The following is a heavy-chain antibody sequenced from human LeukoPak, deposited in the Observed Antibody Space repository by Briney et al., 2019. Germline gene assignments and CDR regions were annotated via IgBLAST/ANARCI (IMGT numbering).Heavy chain of an antibody. D-gene: IGHD3-3*01. V-gene: IGHV3-30-3*01. CDR3: ARDSWSAFDI. CDR2: ISYDGSNK. Sequence: GRSLRLSCAASGFTFSSYAMHWVRQAPGKGLEWVAVISYDGSNKYYADSVKGRFTISRDNSKNTLYLQMNNLRAEDTAVYYCARDSWSAFDIWGQGTMVTVSS. J-gene: IGHJ3*02. CDR1: GFTFSSYA.